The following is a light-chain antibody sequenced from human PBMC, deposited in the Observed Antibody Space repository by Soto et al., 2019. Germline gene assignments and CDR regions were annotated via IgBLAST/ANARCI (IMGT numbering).Light chain of an antibody. J-gene: IGKJ5*01. CDR1: QSVPSR. CDR2: GAS. CDR3: QKYKSWPPIT. Sequence: EVVMTQSPATLSVSPGEDVTLSCRASQSVPSRIAWYQQKPGQAPSLLIYGASTRATGVPDTFSGTGSGTEFTLTIRRLKSPDYAVYYCQKYKSWPPITVGKGTRREI. V-gene: IGKV3-15*01.